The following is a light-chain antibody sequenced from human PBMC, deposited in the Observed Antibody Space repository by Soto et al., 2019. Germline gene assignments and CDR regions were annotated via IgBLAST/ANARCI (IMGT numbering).Light chain of an antibody. CDR1: QGIRND. Sequence: AIQMTQSPSSLYASVGDRVTITCRASQGIRNDLGWYQQKPGKAPKLLIHAASILQSGVPSRFSGSGSDTDFTLTISSLQPEDFATYYCLQDYNYPRTFGQGTKVEIK. CDR2: AAS. CDR3: LQDYNYPRT. V-gene: IGKV1-6*01. J-gene: IGKJ1*01.